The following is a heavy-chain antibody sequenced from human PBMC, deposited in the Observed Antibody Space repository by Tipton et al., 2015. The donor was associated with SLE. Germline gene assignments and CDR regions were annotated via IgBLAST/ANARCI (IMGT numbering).Heavy chain of an antibody. CDR3: ATPGYFGSGSSVAY. CDR1: GGSITGSSYY. Sequence: TLSLTCTVSGGSITGSSYYWVWIRQPPGKGLEWIGSIYSSGYTYYNPSLKSRISISVDTSKSQFSLKLNSVTAADTAVYYCATPGYFGSGSSVAYWGQGTLVAVSS. V-gene: IGHV4-39*07. CDR2: IYSSGYT. D-gene: IGHD3-10*01. J-gene: IGHJ4*02.